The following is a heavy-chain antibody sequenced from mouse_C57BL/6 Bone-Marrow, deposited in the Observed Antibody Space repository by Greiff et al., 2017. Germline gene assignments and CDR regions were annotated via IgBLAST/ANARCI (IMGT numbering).Heavy chain of an antibody. CDR3: ARLETAQALYYYAMDY. J-gene: IGHJ4*01. CDR2: INPSNGGT. D-gene: IGHD3-2*02. CDR1: GYTFTSYW. V-gene: IGHV1-53*01. Sequence: QVQLQQPGTELVKPGASVKLSCKASGYTFTSYWMHWVKQRPGQGLEWIGNINPSNGGTNYNEKFKSKATLTVDKSSSTAYMQLSSLTSEDSAVYYCARLETAQALYYYAMDYWGQGTSVTVSS.